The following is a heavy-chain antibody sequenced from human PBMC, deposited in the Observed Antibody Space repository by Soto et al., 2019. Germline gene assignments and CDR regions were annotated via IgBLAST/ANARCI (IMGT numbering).Heavy chain of an antibody. CDR3: FSTGTKAFYFDY. CDR2: ISYDGSNK. J-gene: IGHJ4*02. Sequence: WGSLRLSCAASGFTFISYGIHFFRQAPGKGLEWVAAISYDGSNKYYADSVKRRFTISRDNSKNTLYLQMNSLRAEDTAVYYCFSTGTKAFYFDYWGQGTLVTVSS. D-gene: IGHD1-7*01. V-gene: IGHV3-30*03. CDR1: GFTFISYG.